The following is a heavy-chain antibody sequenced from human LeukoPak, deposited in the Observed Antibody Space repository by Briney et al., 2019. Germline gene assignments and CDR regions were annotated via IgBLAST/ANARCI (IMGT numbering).Heavy chain of an antibody. V-gene: IGHV3-23*01. CDR2: ISGSGGTT. CDR3: AKLHNLNCDY. D-gene: IGHD1-14*01. J-gene: IGHJ4*02. CDR1: GFTFSYYA. Sequence: GGSLRLSCAASGFTFSYYAMSWVRQAPGTGLEWVSTISGSGGTTYYADSVKGRFTISRDNSKNTLYLQMNSLRPEDTAVYYCAKLHNLNCDYWGLGTLATVSS.